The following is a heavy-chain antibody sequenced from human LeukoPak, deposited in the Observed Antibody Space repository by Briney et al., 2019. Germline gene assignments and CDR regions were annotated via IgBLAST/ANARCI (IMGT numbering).Heavy chain of an antibody. CDR1: GSTFGDYA. Sequence: GGSLRLSCTASGSTFGDYAMSWVRQAPGKGLEWVGFIRTKAYGGTTEYAASVKGRFTISRDDSKSIVYLQMNSLKTEDTAVYYCARELSGSYYDFDYWGQGTLVTVSS. J-gene: IGHJ4*02. D-gene: IGHD1-26*01. CDR2: IRTKAYGGTT. V-gene: IGHV3-49*04. CDR3: ARELSGSYYDFDY.